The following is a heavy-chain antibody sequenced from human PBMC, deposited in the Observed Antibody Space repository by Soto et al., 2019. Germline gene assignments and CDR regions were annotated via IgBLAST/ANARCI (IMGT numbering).Heavy chain of an antibody. J-gene: IGHJ5*02. CDR3: ARDGVLRFLEWLSPGNWFDP. V-gene: IGHV3-33*01. D-gene: IGHD3-3*01. CDR1: GFTFSSYG. Sequence: GGSLRLSCAASGFTFSSYGMHWVRQAPGKGLEWVAVIWYDGSNKYYADSVKGRFTISRDNSKNTLYLQMNSLRAEDTAVYYCARDGVLRFLEWLSPGNWFDPWGQGTTVTVSS. CDR2: IWYDGSNK.